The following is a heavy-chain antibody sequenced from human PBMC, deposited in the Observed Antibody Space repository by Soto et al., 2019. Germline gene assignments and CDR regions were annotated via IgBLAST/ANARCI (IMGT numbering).Heavy chain of an antibody. J-gene: IGHJ5*02. Sequence: SETLSLTCFVSGYSITAGGYYWSWIRHHSGKGLEWIGSFYSSGSIIYNPSLRSRASISGDTSSNQFSMSLTSVTAADTARYYCARMYSSGSGWFHPWGQGTLVTVSS. CDR2: FYSSGSI. CDR3: ARMYSSGSGWFHP. CDR1: GYSITAGGYY. D-gene: IGHD6-19*01. V-gene: IGHV4-31*03.